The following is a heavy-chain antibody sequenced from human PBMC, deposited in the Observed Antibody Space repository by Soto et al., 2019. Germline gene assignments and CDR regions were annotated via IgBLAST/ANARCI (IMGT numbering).Heavy chain of an antibody. CDR3: ASGDYGGDYYYYGMDV. CDR1: GGSFSGYY. D-gene: IGHD4-17*01. Sequence: SETLSLTCAVYGGSFSGYYWSWIRQPPGKGLEWIGEINHSGRTNYNPSLKSRVTISADTSKNQFSLKLSSVTAADTAVYYCASGDYGGDYYYYGMDVWGQGTTVTVSS. V-gene: IGHV4-34*01. J-gene: IGHJ6*02. CDR2: INHSGRT.